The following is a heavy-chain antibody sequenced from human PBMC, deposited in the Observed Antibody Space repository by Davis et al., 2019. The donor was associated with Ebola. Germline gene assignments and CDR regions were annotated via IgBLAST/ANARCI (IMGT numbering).Heavy chain of an antibody. Sequence: SQTLPLTSSISRGSVSSNSAALDWIRQSPSRGLGWLGRTLYRSKWYNDYAVSLKSRITINPDTSKNQFSLQLNSVTPEDTAVYYCARGTVVTPFDYWGQGTLVTVSS. V-gene: IGHV6-1*01. D-gene: IGHD4-23*01. J-gene: IGHJ4*02. CDR3: ARGTVVTPFDY. CDR2: TLYRSKWYN. CDR1: RGSVSSNSAA.